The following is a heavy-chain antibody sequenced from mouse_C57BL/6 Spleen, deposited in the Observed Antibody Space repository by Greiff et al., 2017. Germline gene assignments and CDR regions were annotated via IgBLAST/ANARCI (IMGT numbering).Heavy chain of an antibody. CDR3: ARSNYYGNYLYYFDY. Sequence: QVQLQQSGAELVKPGASVKISCKASGYAFSSYWMNWVKQRPGKGLAGIGQLYPGDGATNYNGKFKGKATLTADKSSSTAYMQLSSLTSEDSAVYFGARSNYYGNYLYYFDYWGQGTTLTVSS. D-gene: IGHD2-1*01. V-gene: IGHV1-80*01. CDR2: LYPGDGAT. J-gene: IGHJ2*01. CDR1: GYAFSSYW.